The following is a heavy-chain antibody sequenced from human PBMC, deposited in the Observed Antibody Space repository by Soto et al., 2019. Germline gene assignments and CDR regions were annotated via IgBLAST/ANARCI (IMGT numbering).Heavy chain of an antibody. CDR2: INPFDGSR. CDR3: SSVDPGETSPFDH. D-gene: IGHD3-10*01. CDR1: GYIFTSYY. J-gene: IGHJ4*02. Sequence: GASVKVSCKASGYIFTSYYIHWVRQAPGQGLEWMGWINPFDGSRMFAQSFQGRVTMTRDTSTSTVYMEVSSLRSEDTAVYYSSSVDPGETSPFDHWGQGTLVTVSP. V-gene: IGHV1-46*03.